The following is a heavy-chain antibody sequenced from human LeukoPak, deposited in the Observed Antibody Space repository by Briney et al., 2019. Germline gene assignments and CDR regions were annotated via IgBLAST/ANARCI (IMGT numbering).Heavy chain of an antibody. D-gene: IGHD5-18*01. CDR1: GATFSSYA. V-gene: IGHV1-69*13. CDR3: ARGDVDTAMVLEAYFVY. Sequence: SVKVSCKASGATFSSYAISWVRQAPGQGLEWMGGIIPIFGTANYAQKFQGRVTITADESTSTAYMELSSLRSEDTAVYYCARGDVDTAMVLEAYFVYWGQGALVTVSS. CDR2: IIPIFGTA. J-gene: IGHJ4*02.